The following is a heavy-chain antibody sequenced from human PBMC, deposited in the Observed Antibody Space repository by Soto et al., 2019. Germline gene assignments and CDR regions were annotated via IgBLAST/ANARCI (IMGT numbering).Heavy chain of an antibody. D-gene: IGHD3-3*01. CDR2: INHSGST. Sequence: SETLSLTCAVYDGSFSGYYWSWIRQSPGKGLEWIGEINHSGSTNYNPSLKSRATISIDTSKNQFSLTLSSVTAADTAVYYCARGPYYDFWSGYSPKWFDPWGQGTRVTVSS. V-gene: IGHV4-34*01. CDR1: DGSFSGYY. CDR3: ARGPYYDFWSGYSPKWFDP. J-gene: IGHJ5*02.